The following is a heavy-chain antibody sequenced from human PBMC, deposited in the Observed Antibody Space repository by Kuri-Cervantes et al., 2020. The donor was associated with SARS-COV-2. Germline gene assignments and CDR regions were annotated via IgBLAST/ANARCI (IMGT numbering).Heavy chain of an antibody. Sequence: ASVKVSCKASGYTFTGNYVHWVRQAPGQGLEWMGWVNPAIGTTNYAQKFQGRVTMTRDTSISTASIELNRLKSDDTAMYYCGRYIWGQRMIDSWGQGTLVTVSS. V-gene: IGHV1-2*02. CDR3: GRYIWGQRMIDS. D-gene: IGHD6-25*01. CDR2: VNPAIGTT. CDR1: GYTFTGNY. J-gene: IGHJ4*02.